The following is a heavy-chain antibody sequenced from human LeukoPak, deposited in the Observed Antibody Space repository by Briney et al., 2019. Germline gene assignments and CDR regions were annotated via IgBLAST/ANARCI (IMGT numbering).Heavy chain of an antibody. D-gene: IGHD5-18*01. CDR2: IYPGDSDT. CDR3: ARVRNTAEARYYFDS. V-gene: IGHV5-51*01. CDR1: GYSFTSYW. Sequence: GESLKISCKGSGYSFTSYWTGWVRQMPGKGLEWMGIIYPGDSDTRYSPSFQGQVTISADKSISTAYLQWSSLKASDTAIYFCARVRNTAEARYYFDSWGQGTQVSVSS. J-gene: IGHJ4*02.